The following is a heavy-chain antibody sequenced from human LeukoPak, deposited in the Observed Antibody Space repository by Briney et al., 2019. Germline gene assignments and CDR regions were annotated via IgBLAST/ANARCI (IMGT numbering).Heavy chain of an antibody. J-gene: IGHJ4*02. Sequence: GGSLRLSCAASGFTFADHATSWVRQAPGKGLEWVAVISYDGSNKYYADSVKGRFTISRDNSKNTLYLQMNSLRAEDTAVYYCAKDRHDSRGYSPDYWGQGTLVTVSS. V-gene: IGHV3-30*18. CDR2: ISYDGSNK. D-gene: IGHD3-22*01. CDR1: GFTFADHA. CDR3: AKDRHDSRGYSPDY.